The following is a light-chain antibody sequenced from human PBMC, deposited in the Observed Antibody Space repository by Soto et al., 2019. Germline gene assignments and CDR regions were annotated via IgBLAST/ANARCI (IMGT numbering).Light chain of an antibody. CDR1: SSNIGSHT. CDR3: AAWDDSLNGVI. CDR2: SNN. J-gene: IGLJ2*01. Sequence: QSVLTQPPSASGTPGQRITISCSGSSSNIGSHTVNWHQQVPGTAPKLLIYSNNEWPSGVPDRFSGSKSGTSASLAISGLRSGDEADYYCAAWDDSLNGVIFGGGTKLTVL. V-gene: IGLV1-44*01.